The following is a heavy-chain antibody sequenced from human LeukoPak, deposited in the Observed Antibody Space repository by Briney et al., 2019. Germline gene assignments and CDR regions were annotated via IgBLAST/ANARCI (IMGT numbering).Heavy chain of an antibody. CDR2: TYYSGST. D-gene: IGHD3-3*01. V-gene: IGHV4-59*11. CDR3: ARSIWVTRGGYYYYYMDV. CDR1: GGSISSHY. Sequence: PSETLSLTCTVSGGSISSHYWSWIRQPPGKGLEWIGYTYYSGSTNYNPSLKSRVTISVDTSKNQFSLKLSSVTAADTAVYYCARSIWVTRGGYYYYYMDVWGKGTTVTVSS. J-gene: IGHJ6*03.